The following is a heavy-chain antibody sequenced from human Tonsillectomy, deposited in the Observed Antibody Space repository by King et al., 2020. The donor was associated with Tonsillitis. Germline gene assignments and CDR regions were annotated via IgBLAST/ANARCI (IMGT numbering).Heavy chain of an antibody. CDR3: ARDAASGDCYR. V-gene: IGHV3-33*01. CDR2: IWDDGSKK. CDR1: GFTFRSYG. J-gene: IGHJ5*02. Sequence: VQLVESGGGVVQPGRSLRLSCAGFGFTFRSYGMHWVRQAPGKGLEWVAVIWDDGSKKNYADSVKGRFTISRDNSKNSLYLQINSLRVEDTAVYFCARDAASGDCYRWGQGTLVTVSS. D-gene: IGHD2-21*02.